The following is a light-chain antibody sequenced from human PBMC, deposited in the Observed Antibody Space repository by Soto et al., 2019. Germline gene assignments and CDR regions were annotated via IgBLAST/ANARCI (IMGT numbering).Light chain of an antibody. CDR1: QSVSTN. V-gene: IGKV3-15*01. Sequence: EIVMTQSPATLSVSPGERATLSCRASQSVSTNVAWYQQKPGQAPRLLIYSVSTRATGIPARFSGSGSGTEVTLTISSLQSEDFAIYYCQQYNNWPPWTFGQGTKVEIK. CDR2: SVS. J-gene: IGKJ1*01. CDR3: QQYNNWPPWT.